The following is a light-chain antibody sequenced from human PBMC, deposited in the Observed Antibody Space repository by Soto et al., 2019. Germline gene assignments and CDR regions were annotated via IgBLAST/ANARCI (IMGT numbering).Light chain of an antibody. CDR3: QQSYSTTCT. CDR2: DAS. Sequence: IQMTQCPSCLSASVGDGVTITCRARQGIXNYLNWYQHKAGKAPKFLXDDASSLQRGVPSRLSGSGSATDFTLIISSLQPEDFATYYFQQSYSTTCTFGQGTKVDIK. CDR1: QGIXNY. V-gene: IGKV1-39*01. J-gene: IGKJ1*01.